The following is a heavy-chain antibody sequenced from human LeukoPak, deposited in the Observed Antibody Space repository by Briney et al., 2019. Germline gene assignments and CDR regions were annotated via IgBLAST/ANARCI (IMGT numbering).Heavy chain of an antibody. CDR3: ARDLYPPRGYYDSSGYYPYYFDY. Sequence: GGSLRLSCAASGFTFSSYWMIWVRQAPGKGLEWVANIKQDGSEKYYVDSVKGRFTISRDNAKNSLYLQMNSLRAEDTAVYYCARDLYPPRGYYDSSGYYPYYFDYWGQGTLFTVSS. J-gene: IGHJ4*02. V-gene: IGHV3-7*01. CDR1: GFTFSSYW. CDR2: IKQDGSEK. D-gene: IGHD3-22*01.